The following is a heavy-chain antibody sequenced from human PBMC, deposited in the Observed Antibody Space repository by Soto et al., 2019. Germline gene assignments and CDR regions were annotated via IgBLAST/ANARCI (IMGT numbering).Heavy chain of an antibody. CDR1: GFTFSSYA. Sequence: EVQLLESGGGLVQPGGSLRLSCAASGFTFSSYAMSCVRQAPGKGLEWVSAISGSDNSTYYADSVKGRFTISRANSKTTPYLQMSSLRADDKAVYYCAPMGVWGQGTTVTVSS. CDR3: APMGV. CDR2: ISGSDNST. V-gene: IGHV3-23*01. J-gene: IGHJ6*02.